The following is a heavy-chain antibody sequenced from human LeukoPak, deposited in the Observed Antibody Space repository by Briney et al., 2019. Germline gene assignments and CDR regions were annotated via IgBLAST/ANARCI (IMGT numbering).Heavy chain of an antibody. CDR1: GDSVSSDSAA. V-gene: IGHV6-1*01. CDR2: TYYRSKWYN. J-gene: IGHJ2*01. CDR3: ARDYRGSPNWYFDL. D-gene: IGHD3-10*01. Sequence: SQTLSLTFAISGDSVSSDSAAWNWIRQSPSRGLEWLGRTYYRSKWYNDYAVSVKSRITINPDTSKNQFSPQLNSVTPEDTAVYYCARDYRGSPNWYFDLWGRGTLVTVSS.